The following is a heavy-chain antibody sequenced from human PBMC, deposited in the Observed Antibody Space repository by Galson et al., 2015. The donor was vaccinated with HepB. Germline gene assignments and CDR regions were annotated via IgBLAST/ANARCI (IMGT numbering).Heavy chain of an antibody. D-gene: IGHD3-22*01. V-gene: IGHV3-23*01. J-gene: IGHJ5*01. Sequence: SLGLSSAASAFNYNSYAMSWVLEAQGEGLECVSGFNGNGDSTYYSDSVKGRFTISRDNSENTLYLQMNSLRAADTAVYYCARLLYESGSYYWFDSWGQGTLVTVSS. CDR2: FNGNGDST. CDR3: ARLLYESGSYYWFDS. CDR1: AFNYNSYA.